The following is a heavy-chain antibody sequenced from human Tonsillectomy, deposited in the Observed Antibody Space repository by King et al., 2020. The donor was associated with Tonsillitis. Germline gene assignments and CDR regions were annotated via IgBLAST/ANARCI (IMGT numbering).Heavy chain of an antibody. CDR1: GGSISSGSYY. V-gene: IGHV4-61*02. CDR3: ARDRDYGSGSYXXGEYYYYYMXX. CDR2: IYTSGST. J-gene: IGHJ6*03. D-gene: IGHD3-10*01. Sequence: QLQESGPGLVKPSQTLSLTCTVSGGSISSGSYYWSWIRQPAGQGLEWIGRIYTSGSTNYNPSLKSRVTISVDTSKNQFSLKLSSVTAADTAVYYCARDRDYGSGSYXXGEYYYYYMXXXXKGTTVTVSS.